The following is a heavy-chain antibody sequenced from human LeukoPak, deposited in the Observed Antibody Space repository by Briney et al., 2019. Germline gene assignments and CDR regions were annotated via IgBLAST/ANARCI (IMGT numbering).Heavy chain of an antibody. D-gene: IGHD6-13*01. CDR1: GFTFSSDW. Sequence: PGGSLRLSCAASGFTFSSDWMHWVRQVPGKGLLWASRSNSDGSSTSYADSVKGRFTISRDNAKNSLYLQMNSLRAEDTAVYYCARGIAAAGTTLWAYYFDYWGQGTLVTVSS. CDR2: SNSDGSST. J-gene: IGHJ4*02. CDR3: ARGIAAAGTTLWAYYFDY. V-gene: IGHV3-74*01.